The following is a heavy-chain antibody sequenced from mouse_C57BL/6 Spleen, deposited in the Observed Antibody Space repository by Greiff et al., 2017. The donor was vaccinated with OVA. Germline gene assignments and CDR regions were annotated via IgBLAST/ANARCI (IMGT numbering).Heavy chain of an antibody. D-gene: IGHD2-1*01. CDR1: GYTFTDYE. CDR3: TREGDYGNYVLFAY. Sequence: VQLQQSGAELVRPGASVTLSCKASGYTFTDYEMHWVKQTPVHGLEWIGAIDPETGGTAYNQKFKGKAILTADKSSSTAYMELRSLTSEDSAVYYCTREGDYGNYVLFAYWGQGTLVTVSA. V-gene: IGHV1-15*01. CDR2: IDPETGGT. J-gene: IGHJ3*01.